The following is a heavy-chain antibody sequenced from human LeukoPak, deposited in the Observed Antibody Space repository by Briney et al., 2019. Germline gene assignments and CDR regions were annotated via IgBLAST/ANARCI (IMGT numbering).Heavy chain of an antibody. CDR2: ISSSGSTI. CDR1: GFTFSSYE. J-gene: IGHJ4*02. D-gene: IGHD6-19*01. CDR3: ARVYGSAWVSAY. V-gene: IGHV3-48*03. Sequence: PGGSLRLSCAASGFTFSSYEMNWVRQAPGKGLEWVPYISSSGSTIYYADSVKGRFTISRDNAKNSLYLQMNSLRAEDTAVYYCARVYGSAWVSAYWGQGTLVTVSS.